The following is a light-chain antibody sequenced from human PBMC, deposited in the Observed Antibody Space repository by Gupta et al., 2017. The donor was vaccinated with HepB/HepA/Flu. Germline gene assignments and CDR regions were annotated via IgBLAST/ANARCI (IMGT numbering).Light chain of an antibody. CDR2: GGS. Sequence: AIGITQSPSSFSASTGDRVTIPCRASEIIPNYLPWSQQNPGNAPKLLLFGGSTSHSGVPSRFSGRETGMDFTLSISRLQSEDFATYYSQQEDTCPQTFGQGTKLDIK. J-gene: IGKJ2*01. CDR3: QQEDTCPQT. V-gene: IGKV1-8*01. CDR1: EIIPNY.